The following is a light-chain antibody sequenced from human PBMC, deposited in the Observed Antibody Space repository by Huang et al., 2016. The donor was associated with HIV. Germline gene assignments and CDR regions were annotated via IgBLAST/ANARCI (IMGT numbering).Light chain of an antibody. CDR2: TAS. J-gene: IGKJ2*01. Sequence: EIQMTQSPSSLSASVGDTVTITCRASQNIDIDLNWYQQRPGKAPKLLIYTASSLQTGVPSRFSGSVSGTDFTLPIDSLQPEDFATYYCLQSYSMFRTFGQGTKLDFK. V-gene: IGKV1-39*01. CDR1: QNIDID. CDR3: LQSYSMFRT.